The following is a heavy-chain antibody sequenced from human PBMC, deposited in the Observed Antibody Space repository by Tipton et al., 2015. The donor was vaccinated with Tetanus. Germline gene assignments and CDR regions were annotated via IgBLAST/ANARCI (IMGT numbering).Heavy chain of an antibody. V-gene: IGHV3-72*01. CDR1: GFTFSDHY. CDR2: PRDDRNSYTT. Sequence: SLRLSCTASGFTFSDHYMEWVRQAPGKGLEWVGVGRPRDDRNSYTTEYAASVKGRFIISRDDSKNSLYLQMDGLKIEDTAVYYCIRDGSSYGSGSSRWYFDLWGRGTLVTVSS. CDR3: IRDGSSYGSGSSRWYFDL. J-gene: IGHJ2*01. D-gene: IGHD3-10*01.